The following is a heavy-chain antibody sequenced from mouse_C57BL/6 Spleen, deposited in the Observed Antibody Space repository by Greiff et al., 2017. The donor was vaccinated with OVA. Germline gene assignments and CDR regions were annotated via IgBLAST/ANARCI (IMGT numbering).Heavy chain of an antibody. V-gene: IGHV1-55*01. Sequence: QVQLQQSGAELVKPGASVKMSCKASGYTFTSYWITWVKQRPGQGLEWIGDIYPGSGSTNYNEKFKSKATLTVDTSSSTAYMQLSSLTSEDSAVYYCARWLYDGYSFAYWGQGTLVTVSA. CDR1: GYTFTSYW. D-gene: IGHD2-3*01. J-gene: IGHJ3*01. CDR2: IYPGSGST. CDR3: ARWLYDGYSFAY.